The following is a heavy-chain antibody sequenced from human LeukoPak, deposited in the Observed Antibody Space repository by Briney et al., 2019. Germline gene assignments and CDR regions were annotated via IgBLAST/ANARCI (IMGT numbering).Heavy chain of an antibody. D-gene: IGHD1-26*01. CDR2: INANSGDT. CDR3: ARVVDVGVPGFQH. Sequence: ASVKVSCKTSGYTFTGYYLHWVRQAPRQEPEWMGWINANSGDTYYVQKFKGRITMTRDTSINTAYMELNRLISDDTAVYYCARVVDVGVPGFQHWGRGTLVTVSS. J-gene: IGHJ1*01. CDR1: GYTFTGYY. V-gene: IGHV1-2*02.